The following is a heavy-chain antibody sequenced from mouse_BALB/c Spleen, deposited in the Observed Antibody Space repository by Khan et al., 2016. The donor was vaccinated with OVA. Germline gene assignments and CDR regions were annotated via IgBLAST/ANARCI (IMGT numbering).Heavy chain of an antibody. CDR1: GYSITSGYG. CDR3: ASTARIKY. Sequence: EVKLQESGPGLVKPSQSLSLTCTVTGYSITSGYGWNWIRQFPGNKLEWMGYISYSGSTNYNPSLKSRISITRDTSKNQFFLQLNSVTTEDTATXYCASTARIKYWGQGTTLTVSS. D-gene: IGHD1-2*01. V-gene: IGHV3-2*02. CDR2: ISYSGST. J-gene: IGHJ2*01.